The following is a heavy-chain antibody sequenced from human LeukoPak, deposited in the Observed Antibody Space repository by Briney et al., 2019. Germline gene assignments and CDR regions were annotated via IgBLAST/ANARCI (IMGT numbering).Heavy chain of an antibody. D-gene: IGHD6-13*01. V-gene: IGHV1-3*01. CDR1: GYTFTSYA. Sequence: ASVKVSCKASGYTFTSYAMHWVRQAPGQRLEWMGWINAGNGNTKYSQEFQGRVTMTRDTSISTAYMELSRLRSDDTAVYYCARGRYSSSWCSVYWGQGTLVTVSS. CDR3: ARGRYSSSWCSVY. J-gene: IGHJ4*02. CDR2: INAGNGNT.